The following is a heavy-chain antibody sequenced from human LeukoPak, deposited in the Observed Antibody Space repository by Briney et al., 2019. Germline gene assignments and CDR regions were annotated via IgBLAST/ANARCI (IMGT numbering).Heavy chain of an antibody. D-gene: IGHD6-19*01. J-gene: IGHJ4*02. CDR2: ISGSGGST. Sequence: GGSLRLSCAASGFTFSSYAMSWVRQAPGKGLEWVSAISGSGGSTYYADSVKGRFTISRDNSKNTLYLQMNSLRAEDTAVYYCAKRGEGLESIAVAGYFDYWGRGTLVTVSS. CDR1: GFTFSSYA. CDR3: AKRGEGLESIAVAGYFDY. V-gene: IGHV3-23*01.